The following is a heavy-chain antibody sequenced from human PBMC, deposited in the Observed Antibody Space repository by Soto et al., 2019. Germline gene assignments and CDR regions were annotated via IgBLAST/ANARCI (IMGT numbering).Heavy chain of an antibody. Sequence: GGSLRLSCAAAGFTFSNAGGNWVRQGPGKGLEWVGRIKSKTDGGTTDYAAPVKGRFTISRDDSKNTLYLQMNSLKTEDTAVYYCTTAFVVNDYYGMDVWGQGTTVTVSS. CDR2: IKSKTDGGTT. V-gene: IGHV3-15*07. CDR3: TTAFVVNDYYGMDV. CDR1: GFTFSNAG. D-gene: IGHD2-21*01. J-gene: IGHJ6*02.